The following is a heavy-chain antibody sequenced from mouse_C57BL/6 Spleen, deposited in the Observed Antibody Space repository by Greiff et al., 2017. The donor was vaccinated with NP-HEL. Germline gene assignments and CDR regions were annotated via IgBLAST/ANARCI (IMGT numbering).Heavy chain of an antibody. CDR3: ARGGYDAGAWFAY. D-gene: IGHD2-2*01. J-gene: IGHJ3*01. CDR2: IYPSDSET. Sequence: QVQLKQPGAELVRPGSSVKLSCKASGYTFTSYWMDWVKQRPGQGLEWIGNIYPSDSETHYNQKFKDKATLTVDKSSSTAYMQLSSLTSEDSAVYYCARGGYDAGAWFAYWGQGTLVTVSA. V-gene: IGHV1-61*01. CDR1: GYTFTSYW.